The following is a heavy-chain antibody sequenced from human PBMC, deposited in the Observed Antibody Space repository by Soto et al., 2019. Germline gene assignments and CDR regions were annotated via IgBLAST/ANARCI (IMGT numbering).Heavy chain of an antibody. CDR1: GYTFTSYG. Sequence: ASVKVSCKASGYTFTSYGISWVRQAPGQGLEWMGWISAYNGNTNYAQKLQGGVTMTTDTSTSTAYMELRSLRSDDTAVYYCARVLDSSGWSNYYYYGMDVWGQGTTVTVSS. J-gene: IGHJ6*02. D-gene: IGHD6-19*01. CDR2: ISAYNGNT. V-gene: IGHV1-18*01. CDR3: ARVLDSSGWSNYYYYGMDV.